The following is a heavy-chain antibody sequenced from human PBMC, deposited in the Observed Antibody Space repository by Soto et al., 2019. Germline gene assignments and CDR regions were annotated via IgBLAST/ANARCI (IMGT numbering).Heavy chain of an antibody. Sequence: EACLKKSGRASCRGLTWFSMGAVSLKNGKGLEWMGIIYPGDSDTRYSPSFQGQVTISADKSITTAYLQWSSLKASDTAMYYCARATGWTTVTPPGYWGQGTLVTVSS. J-gene: IGHJ4*02. CDR2: IYPGDSDT. V-gene: IGHV5-51*01. D-gene: IGHD4-17*01. CDR3: ARATGWTTVTPPGY. CDR1: CRGLTWFS.